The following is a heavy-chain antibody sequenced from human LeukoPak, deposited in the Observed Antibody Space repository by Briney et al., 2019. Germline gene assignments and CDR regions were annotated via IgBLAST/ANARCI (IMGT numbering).Heavy chain of an antibody. D-gene: IGHD2-21*01. CDR2: INPNSGGT. CDR1: GYTFTSYD. CDR3: ARDVGQAYCGGVCYRGVFDI. Sequence: GASVKVSCKASGYTFTSYDINWVRQATGQGLEWMGWINPNSGGTSSAQKFQGRVTMTRDTSISTAYMELSRLRSDDTAFYYCARDVGQAYCGGVCYRGVFDIWGQGTMVTVSS. V-gene: IGHV1-2*02. J-gene: IGHJ3*02.